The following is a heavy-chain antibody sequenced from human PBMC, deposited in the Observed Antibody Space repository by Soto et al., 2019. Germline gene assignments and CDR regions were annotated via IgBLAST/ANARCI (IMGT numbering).Heavy chain of an antibody. CDR3: ARHDGVVAEGSCFDP. V-gene: IGHV4-38-2*02. D-gene: IGHD2-15*01. CDR1: GYSISSGYH. J-gene: IGHJ5*02. Sequence: SETLSLTCTVSGYSISSGYHWAWIRQPPGKGLEWLGSVHYSGNTYYNPSLKSRLTISVDKSKNQFSLNLSSVTAADTAVYYFARHDGVVAEGSCFDPWGQGTRVTVAS. CDR2: VHYSGNT.